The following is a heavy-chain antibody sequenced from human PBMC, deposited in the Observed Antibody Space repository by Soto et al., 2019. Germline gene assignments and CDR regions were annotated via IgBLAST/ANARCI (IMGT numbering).Heavy chain of an antibody. D-gene: IGHD1-26*01. CDR2: INVGNGDT. CDR1: GYTFTSYA. Sequence: QVQLVQSGAEVKKPGASVKVSCKASGYTFTSYAMHWVRQAPGQRLEWMGWINVGNGDTKYSQKFQGRVTITRDTYARTAYFGLRRLRYEDTAAYCCARAQGGYSGGCRFDYWGQGSLVAVS. V-gene: IGHV1-3*01. J-gene: IGHJ4*02. CDR3: ARAQGGYSGGCRFDY.